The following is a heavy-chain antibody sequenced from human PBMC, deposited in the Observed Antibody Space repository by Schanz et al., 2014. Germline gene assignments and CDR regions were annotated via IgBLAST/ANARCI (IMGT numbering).Heavy chain of an antibody. CDR1: GYTLSAYS. Sequence: QVQLVQSGTQVKKPGASVKVSCKASGYTLSAYSLHWVRQAPGQGLEWMGIVNPSVRGTHFARECQGRITVTTDTSTSTVYLELSSLRSDDTAVYYCGRGFSRSYIDFWGQGTLITVSS. J-gene: IGHJ4*02. V-gene: IGHV1-46*03. D-gene: IGHD6-6*01. CDR3: GRGFSRSYIDF. CDR2: VNPSVRGT.